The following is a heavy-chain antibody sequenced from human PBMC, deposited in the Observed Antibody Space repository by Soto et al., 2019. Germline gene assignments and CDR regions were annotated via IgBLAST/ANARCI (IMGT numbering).Heavy chain of an antibody. J-gene: IGHJ4*02. Sequence: QLQLQESGPGLVKPSETLSLTCTVSGGSISSSSYYWGWIRQPPGKGLEWIGSIYYSGSTYYNPSRKRRLPISVDTSDNQFSLTLSSVTAADTAVYYCASHAVHSSGFTDYWGQGTLVTVSS. CDR3: ASHAVHSSGFTDY. D-gene: IGHD6-19*01. CDR2: IYYSGST. CDR1: GGSISSSSYY. V-gene: IGHV4-39*01.